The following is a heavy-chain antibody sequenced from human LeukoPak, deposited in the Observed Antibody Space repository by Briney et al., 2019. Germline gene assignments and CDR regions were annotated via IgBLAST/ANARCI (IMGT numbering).Heavy chain of an antibody. CDR2: MNPNSGNT. D-gene: IGHD2-15*01. Sequence: ASVKVSCKASGYTFTSYDINWVRQATGQGLEWMGWMNPNSGNTGYAQKFQGRVTMTRNTSISTAYMELSSLRPEDTAVYYCARAVANFWSGYFDLWGRGTLVTVSS. CDR3: ARAVANFWSGYFDL. V-gene: IGHV1-8*01. J-gene: IGHJ2*01. CDR1: GYTFTSYD.